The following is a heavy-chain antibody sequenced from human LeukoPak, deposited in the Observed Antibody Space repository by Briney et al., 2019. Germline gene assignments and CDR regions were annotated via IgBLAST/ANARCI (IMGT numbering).Heavy chain of an antibody. V-gene: IGHV4-59*01. CDR2: MYHSGST. Sequence: PSETLSLTCTVSGGSISGYYWSWIRQPPGKGLEWIGYMYHSGSTNYNPSLKSRVTISLNTSKNQFSLKLSSVTAADTAVYYCARGDDSSRYYTFDYWGQGTLVTVSS. CDR1: GGSISGYY. D-gene: IGHD3-22*01. J-gene: IGHJ4*02. CDR3: ARGDDSSRYYTFDY.